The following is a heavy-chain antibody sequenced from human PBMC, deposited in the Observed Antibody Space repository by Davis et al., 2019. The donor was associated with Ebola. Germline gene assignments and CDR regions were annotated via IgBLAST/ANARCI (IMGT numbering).Heavy chain of an antibody. V-gene: IGHV5-51*01. CDR2: IYPGDSDT. CDR3: ARHKPSGYSILYSSRYYGMDV. J-gene: IGHJ6*02. Sequence: KVSCKASGYTFTSYGISWVRQMPGKGLEWMGIIYPGDSDTRYSPSFQGQVTISADKSISTAYLQWSSLKASDTAMYYCARHKPSGYSILYSSRYYGMDVWGQGTTVTVSS. CDR1: GYTFTSYG. D-gene: IGHD3-22*01.